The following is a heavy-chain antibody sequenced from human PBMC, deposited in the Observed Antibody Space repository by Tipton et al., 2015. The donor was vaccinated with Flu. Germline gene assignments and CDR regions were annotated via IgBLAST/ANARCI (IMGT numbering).Heavy chain of an antibody. CDR3: ARDPSLGMPEYFDS. Sequence: TLSLTCAVSGDSISSDYYWGWIRQFPGKGLEWIGTVSRTGSTIYNPSLKSRVTVSVDPSMSQFSLRLTSVTAADTAVYYCARDPSLGMPEYFDSWGQGILVTASS. J-gene: IGHJ4*02. V-gene: IGHV4-38-2*02. CDR2: VSRTGST. D-gene: IGHD2-2*01. CDR1: GDSISSDYY.